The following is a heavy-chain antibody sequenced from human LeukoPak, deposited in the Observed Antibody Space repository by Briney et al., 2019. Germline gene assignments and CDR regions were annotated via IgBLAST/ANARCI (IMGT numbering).Heavy chain of an antibody. Sequence: SVKVSCKASGGTFSSYAISWVRQAPGQGLEWMGGIIPIFGTANYARKFQGRVTITADESTSTAYMELSSLRSEDTAVYYCARVLAAPHYYYYGMDVWGQGTTVTVSS. CDR2: IIPIFGTA. CDR1: GGTFSSYA. D-gene: IGHD6-6*01. V-gene: IGHV1-69*01. CDR3: ARVLAAPHYYYYGMDV. J-gene: IGHJ6*02.